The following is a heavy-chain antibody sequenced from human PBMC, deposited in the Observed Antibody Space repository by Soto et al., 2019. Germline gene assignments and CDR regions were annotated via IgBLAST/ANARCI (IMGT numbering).Heavy chain of an antibody. CDR3: ARAPPYYYASSGYFFDY. CDR2: VDHSGTT. Sequence: SETLSLTCGVYDGSFDGYFWTWIRHPPGKGLEWIGEVDHSGTTNYNPSLKSRVTISIDTSGKQFSLEMSSVTAADTAVYYCARAPPYYYASSGYFFDYWGQGTQVTVS. J-gene: IGHJ4*02. D-gene: IGHD3-22*01. V-gene: IGHV4-34*01. CDR1: DGSFDGYF.